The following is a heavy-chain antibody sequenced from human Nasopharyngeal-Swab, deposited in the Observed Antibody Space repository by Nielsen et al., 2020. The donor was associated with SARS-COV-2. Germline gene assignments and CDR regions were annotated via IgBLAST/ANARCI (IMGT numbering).Heavy chain of an antibody. V-gene: IGHV3-15*01. CDR1: GFTFSNSW. CDR2: IKSKTDGGTT. CDR3: TTDIVDTNFDY. Sequence: GGSLRLSCAASGFTFSNSWMSWVRQAPGKWLEWVGSIKSKTDGGTTDYAAPVKGRFTISRDDSKNTLYLQMNSLKTEDTAVYYCTTDIVDTNFDYWGQGTLVTVSS. D-gene: IGHD5-12*01. J-gene: IGHJ4*02.